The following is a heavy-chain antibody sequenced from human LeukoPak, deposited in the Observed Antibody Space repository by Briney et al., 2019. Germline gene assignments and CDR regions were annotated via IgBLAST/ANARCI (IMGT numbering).Heavy chain of an antibody. J-gene: IGHJ4*02. Sequence: GGSLRLSCAASGFTVSSNYMSWVRQAPGKGLEWVSVIYSGGSSYYADSVKGRFTISRDNSKNTLYLQMNNLRAEDTAVYYCASAGGDSRSPLPFYYWGQGTLVTVSS. V-gene: IGHV3-53*01. CDR1: GFTVSSNY. D-gene: IGHD6-6*01. CDR3: ASAGGDSRSPLPFYY. CDR2: IYSGGSS.